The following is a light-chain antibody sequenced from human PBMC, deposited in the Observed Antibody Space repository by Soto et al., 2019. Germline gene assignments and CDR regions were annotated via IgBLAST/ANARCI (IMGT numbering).Light chain of an antibody. CDR1: QSVSSN. Sequence: EVVMTQSPATLSVSPGERATLSCRASQSVSSNLAWYQQKPGQAPRLLIHGTSSRATGIPDRFSGSGSGTDFTLTISSLEPEDFAVYYCQHFGSSLRTFGQGTKVE. CDR3: QHFGSSLRT. V-gene: IGKV3-20*01. J-gene: IGKJ1*01. CDR2: GTS.